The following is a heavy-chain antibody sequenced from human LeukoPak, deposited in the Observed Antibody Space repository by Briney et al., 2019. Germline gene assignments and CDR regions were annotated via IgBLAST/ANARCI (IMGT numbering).Heavy chain of an antibody. V-gene: IGHV3-49*03. J-gene: IGHJ4*02. Sequence: GGSLRLSCTASGFTFGDYAMSWFRQAPGKGLEWVGFIRSKAYGGTTEYAASVKGRFTISRDDSKSIAYLQMNSLKTEDTAVYYCTSYDILTGLGDPFDYWGQGTLVTVSS. CDR3: TSYDILTGLGDPFDY. CDR1: GFTFGDYA. CDR2: IRSKAYGGTT. D-gene: IGHD3-9*01.